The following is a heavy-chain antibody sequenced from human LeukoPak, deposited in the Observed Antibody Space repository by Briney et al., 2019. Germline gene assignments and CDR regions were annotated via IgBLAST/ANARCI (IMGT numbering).Heavy chain of an antibody. V-gene: IGHV3-23*01. Sequence: GGSLRLSCAASGFTFSSYAMSWVRQAPGKGLEWVSAISGSGGSTYYADSVKGRFTISRDNAKNTLYLQMNSLKTEDTAVYYCTTYYCSSTSCPYYYGSGIWRGDAFDIWGQGTMVTVSS. J-gene: IGHJ3*02. D-gene: IGHD2-2*01. CDR3: TTYYCSSTSCPYYYGSGIWRGDAFDI. CDR1: GFTFSSYA. CDR2: ISGSGGST.